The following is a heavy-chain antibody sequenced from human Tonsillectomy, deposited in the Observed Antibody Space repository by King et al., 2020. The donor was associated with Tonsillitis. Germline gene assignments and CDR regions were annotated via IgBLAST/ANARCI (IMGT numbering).Heavy chain of an antibody. CDR1: GFSLTTSGMC. J-gene: IGHJ4*02. D-gene: IGHD6-19*01. CDR3: ARTPAHDSGWSYYFDY. V-gene: IGHV2-70*01. Sequence: TLKESGPALVKPTQTLTLTCTFSGFSLTTSGMCVSWIRQHPGKALEWLALIDWDDDKHYSTSLKTRLTISKDTSKNQVVLTMTNMDPVDTATYYCARTPAHDSGWSYYFDYWGQGTLVAVSS. CDR2: IDWDDDK.